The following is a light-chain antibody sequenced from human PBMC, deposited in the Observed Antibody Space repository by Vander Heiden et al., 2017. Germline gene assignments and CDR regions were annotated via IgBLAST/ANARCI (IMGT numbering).Light chain of an antibody. Sequence: EFVLTEPPDTLSFSPGARDTLSIRASQSDSSSYLAWYQQKPGQAPRLLIYGASSRATGIPDRFSGSGSGTDFTLTISSLEPEDFAVYYCQQYGSTRWTFGQGTKVEIK. CDR2: GAS. CDR1: QSDSSSY. J-gene: IGKJ1*01. V-gene: IGKV3-20*01. CDR3: QQYGSTRWT.